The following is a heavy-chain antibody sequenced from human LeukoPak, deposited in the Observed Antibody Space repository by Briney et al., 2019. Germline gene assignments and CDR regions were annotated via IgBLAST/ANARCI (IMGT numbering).Heavy chain of an antibody. CDR3: VRAYHPGGWFDP. J-gene: IGHJ5*02. D-gene: IGHD2-21*01. CDR2: INEDGSEI. Sequence: GGSLRLSCAASGFTFSRSWMTWVRQAPGKGLEWVASINEDGSEIHYVDSVKGRFTISRDNAEDSLYLQMNSLTAEDTAMYYCVRAYHPGGWFDPWGQGTLVTVSS. CDR1: GFTFSRSW. V-gene: IGHV3-7*04.